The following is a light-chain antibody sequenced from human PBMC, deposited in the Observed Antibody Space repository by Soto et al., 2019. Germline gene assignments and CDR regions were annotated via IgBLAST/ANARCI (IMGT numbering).Light chain of an antibody. CDR1: QSVSSSY. CDR2: GAS. CDR3: QQYCSSPRFT. Sequence: EIVLTQSPGTLSLSPGERATLSCRASQSVSSSYLAWYQQKPGQAPRLLIYGASSRATGITDRFSGSGSGTDFTLTISKLEPEDFSVYYCQQYCSSPRFTFGPGTKVDIK. J-gene: IGKJ3*01. V-gene: IGKV3-20*01.